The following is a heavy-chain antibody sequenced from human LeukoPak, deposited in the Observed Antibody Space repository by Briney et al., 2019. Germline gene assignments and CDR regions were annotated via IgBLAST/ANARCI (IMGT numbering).Heavy chain of an antibody. CDR2: IYYSGST. D-gene: IGHD6-13*01. CDR1: GGSISSSSYY. J-gene: IGHJ3*02. Sequence: PSETLSLTCTVSGGSISSSSYYWGWIRQPPGKGLEWIGSIYYSGSTYYNPSLKSRVTISVDTSKNQFSLKLSSVTAADTAVYYCASTPATYSSSWYDHGGYDAFDIWGQGTMVTVSS. V-gene: IGHV4-39*07. CDR3: ASTPATYSSSWYDHGGYDAFDI.